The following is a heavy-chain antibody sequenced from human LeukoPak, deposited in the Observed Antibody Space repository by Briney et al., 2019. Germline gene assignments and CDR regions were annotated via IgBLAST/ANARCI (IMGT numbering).Heavy chain of an antibody. J-gene: IGHJ4*02. V-gene: IGHV3-23*01. CDR3: AKTGLSSSGWDYFDY. CDR1: GFTFSSYA. Sequence: PGGSLRLSCAASGFTFSSYAMSWVRWAPGKGLEWVSGISGSGGSTYYADSVKGRFTISRDNSKNTLYLQMNSLRAEDTAVYYCAKTGLSSSGWDYFDYWGQGTLVTVSS. D-gene: IGHD6-19*01. CDR2: ISGSGGST.